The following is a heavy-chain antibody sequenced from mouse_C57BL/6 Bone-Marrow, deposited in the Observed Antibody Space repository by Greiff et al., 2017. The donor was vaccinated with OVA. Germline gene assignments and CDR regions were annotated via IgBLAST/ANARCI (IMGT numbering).Heavy chain of an antibody. CDR1: GFTFSDYY. V-gene: IGHV5-12*01. D-gene: IGHD1-1*01. Sequence: EVKLVESGGGLVQPGGSLKLSCAASGFTFSDYYMYWVRQTPEKRLEWVAYISNGGGSTYYPDTVKGRFTISRDNTKNTLYLQMSRLKSEDTARYYCARPHYYGSRDWYFDVWGTGTTVTVSS. CDR2: ISNGGGST. J-gene: IGHJ1*03. CDR3: ARPHYYGSRDWYFDV.